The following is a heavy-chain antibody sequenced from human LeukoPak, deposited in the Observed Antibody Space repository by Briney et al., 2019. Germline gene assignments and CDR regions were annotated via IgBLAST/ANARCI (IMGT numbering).Heavy chain of an antibody. V-gene: IGHV3-23*01. CDR1: GFTFSGYA. D-gene: IGHD3-10*01. J-gene: IGHJ6*02. CDR3: ARDPTVLWFGELFYYYGMDV. Sequence: GGSLRLSCTASGFTFSGYAMSWVRQAPGKGLDWVSGLSGSGGSTYYADSVKGRFTISRDNAKNSLYLQMNSLRAEDTAVYYCARDPTVLWFGELFYYYGMDVWGQGTTVTVSS. CDR2: LSGSGGST.